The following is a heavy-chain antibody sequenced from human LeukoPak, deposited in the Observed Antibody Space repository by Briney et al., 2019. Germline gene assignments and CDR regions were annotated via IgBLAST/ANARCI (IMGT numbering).Heavy chain of an antibody. V-gene: IGHV1-24*01. CDR3: ARELGYSYGYSLDY. D-gene: IGHD5-18*01. CDR2: FDPEDGET. J-gene: IGHJ4*02. CDR1: GYTLTELS. Sequence: ASVKVSCKVSGYTLTELSMHWVRQAPGKGLEWMGGFDPEDGETIYAQKFQGRVTMTEDTSTDTAYMELSSLRSDDTAVYYCARELGYSYGYSLDYWGQGTLVTVSS.